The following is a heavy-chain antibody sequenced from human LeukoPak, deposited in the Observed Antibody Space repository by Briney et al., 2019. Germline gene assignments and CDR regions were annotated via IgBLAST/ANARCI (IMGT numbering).Heavy chain of an antibody. CDR1: GYTFTSYG. D-gene: IGHD2-15*01. CDR3: ARDQTPFY. Sequence: SVKVSCKASGYTFTSYGISWVRQAPGQGLEWMGGIIPIFGTANYAQKFQGRVTITADESTSTAYMELSSLRSEDTAVYYCARDQTPFYWGQGSLVTVSS. CDR2: IIPIFGTA. J-gene: IGHJ4*02. V-gene: IGHV1-69*13.